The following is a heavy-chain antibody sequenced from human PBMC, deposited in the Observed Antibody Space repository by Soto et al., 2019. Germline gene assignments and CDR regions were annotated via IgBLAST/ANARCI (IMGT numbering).Heavy chain of an antibody. Sequence: EVQLVESGGGLVKPGGSLRLSCAASGFTFSSYSMNWVRQAPGKGLEWVSYISSSSSYIYYADSVKGRFTISRDNAKNSLYLQMNSLRAEDTAVYYCARRSWDDAFDIWGQGTMVTVSS. J-gene: IGHJ3*02. CDR2: ISSSSSYI. CDR1: GFTFSSYS. D-gene: IGHD1-26*01. CDR3: ARRSWDDAFDI. V-gene: IGHV3-21*01.